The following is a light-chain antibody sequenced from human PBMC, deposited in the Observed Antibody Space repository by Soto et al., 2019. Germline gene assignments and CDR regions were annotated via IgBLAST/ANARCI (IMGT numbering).Light chain of an antibody. V-gene: IGKV1-5*01. CDR3: QKYNSYSPWT. J-gene: IGKJ1*01. CDR1: QSISGW. CDR2: DAS. Sequence: DIQMTQSPSTLSASVGDRVTITCRASQSISGWLAWYQQKPGKAPQLLISDASSLESGVPSRFSGSGSGTEFTLTISSLQPDDIATYYWQKYNSYSPWTFGQGTKVEIK.